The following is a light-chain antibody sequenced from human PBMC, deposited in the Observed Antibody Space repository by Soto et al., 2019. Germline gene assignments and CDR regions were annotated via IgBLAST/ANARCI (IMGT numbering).Light chain of an antibody. CDR2: GAS. V-gene: IGKV3-20*01. CDR1: QSVRTY. J-gene: IGKJ1*01. Sequence: EIVLTQSPVTLSLSPGERATLSCRASQSVRTYLAWYQVKPGQAPRLLIYGASSRATGIPDRFSGSGSGTDFTLTISRLEPEDFAVYYCQQYGSSSWTFGQGTKVDIK. CDR3: QQYGSSSWT.